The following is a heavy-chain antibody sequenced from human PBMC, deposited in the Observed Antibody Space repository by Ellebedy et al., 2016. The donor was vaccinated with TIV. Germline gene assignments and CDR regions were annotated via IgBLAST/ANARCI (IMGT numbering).Heavy chain of an antibody. D-gene: IGHD6-19*01. CDR1: GFTFSTYG. V-gene: IGHV3-30*02. CDR2: KRFDGRNE. Sequence: PGGSLRLSCVASGFTFSTYGMHWVRKAPGKGLEWVAFKRFDGRNEYNGDFVKGRFIISRDLSKNTIYLQMNRLRSEDTGIYYCTRETNPPPGALAGTGFDCWGQGTLVIVSS. J-gene: IGHJ4*02. CDR3: TRETNPPPGALAGTGFDC.